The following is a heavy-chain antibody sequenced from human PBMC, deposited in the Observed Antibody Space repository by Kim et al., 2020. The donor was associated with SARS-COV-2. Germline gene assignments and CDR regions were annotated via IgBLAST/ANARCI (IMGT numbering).Heavy chain of an antibody. J-gene: IGHJ4*02. CDR2: IKQDGSEK. CDR3: ARVGPVVAATFDY. D-gene: IGHD2-15*01. Sequence: GGSLRLSCAASGFTFSSYWMSWVRQAPGKGLEWVANIKQDGSEKYYVDSVKGRFTISRDNAKNSLYLQMNSLRAEDTAVYYCARVGPVVAATFDYWGQGTLVTVSS. V-gene: IGHV3-7*01. CDR1: GFTFSSYW.